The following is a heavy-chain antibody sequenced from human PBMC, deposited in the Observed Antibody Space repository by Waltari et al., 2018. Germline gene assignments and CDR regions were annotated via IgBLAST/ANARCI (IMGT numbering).Heavy chain of an antibody. D-gene: IGHD2-15*01. J-gene: IGHJ4*02. CDR3: ARRGYCSGGSCYALGY. CDR1: GGSFSGYY. CDR2: INHSGST. V-gene: IGHV4-34*01. Sequence: QVQLQQWGAGLLKPSETLSLTCAVYGGSFSGYYWSWIRQPPGKGLEWIGEINHSGSTNYNPSLKSRVTISVDTSKNQFSLKLSSVTAADTAVYYCARRGYCSGGSCYALGYWGQGTLVTVSS.